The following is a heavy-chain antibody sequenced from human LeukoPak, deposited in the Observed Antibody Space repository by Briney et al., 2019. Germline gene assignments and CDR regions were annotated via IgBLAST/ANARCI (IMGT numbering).Heavy chain of an antibody. CDR3: AKVPDYDILTGGYYFDY. J-gene: IGHJ4*02. Sequence: GGSLRLSCAASGFTFDDYAMHWVRHAPGKGLEWVSGISWNSGSIGYADSVKGRLTISRDSAKNSLYLQMNSLRAEDTALYYCAKVPDYDILTGGYYFDYWGQGTLVTVSS. V-gene: IGHV3-9*01. CDR2: ISWNSGSI. D-gene: IGHD3-9*01. CDR1: GFTFDDYA.